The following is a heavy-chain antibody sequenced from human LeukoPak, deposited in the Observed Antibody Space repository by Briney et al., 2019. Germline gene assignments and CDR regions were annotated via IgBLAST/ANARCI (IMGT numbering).Heavy chain of an antibody. J-gene: IGHJ3*02. V-gene: IGHV3-21*01. Sequence: GGSLRLSCAASGFTFSSYSMNWVRQAPGKGLEWVSSISSSSSYIYYADSVKGRFTISRDNAKNSLYLQMNSLRAEDTAVYYCARGRRITMIVPGSAGNAFDIWGQGTMVTVSS. CDR1: GFTFSSYS. CDR3: ARGRRITMIVPGSAGNAFDI. CDR2: ISSSSSYI. D-gene: IGHD3-22*01.